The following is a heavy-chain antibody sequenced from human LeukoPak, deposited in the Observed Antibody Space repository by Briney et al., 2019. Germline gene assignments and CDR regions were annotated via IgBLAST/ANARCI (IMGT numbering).Heavy chain of an antibody. CDR3: ARDRARIFDY. Sequence: GASVKVSCKASGYTFTGYYMHWVRQAPGQGLEWMGWINPNSGGTNYAQKFQGRVTMTTDTSTSTAYMELRSLRSDDTAVYYCARDRARIFDYWGQGTLVTVSS. V-gene: IGHV1-2*02. J-gene: IGHJ4*02. D-gene: IGHD6-6*01. CDR1: GYTFTGYY. CDR2: INPNSGGT.